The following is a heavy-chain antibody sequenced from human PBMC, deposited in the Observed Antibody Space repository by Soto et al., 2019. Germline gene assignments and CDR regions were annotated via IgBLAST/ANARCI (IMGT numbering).Heavy chain of an antibody. CDR1: GFSLSTSGVG. CDR3: AHMGPTYYYDSSGYYYFGY. V-gene: IGHV2-5*02. CDR2: IYWDDAK. Sequence: QITLKESGPTLVKPTQTLTLTCTFSGFSLSTSGVGVGWIRQPPGKALEWLAFIYWDDAKRYSPSLKCRLTIPKDTSKTQVVLTMTNMDPVDTATYCCAHMGPTYYYDSSGYYYFGYWGQGTLVTVSS. D-gene: IGHD3-22*01. J-gene: IGHJ4*02.